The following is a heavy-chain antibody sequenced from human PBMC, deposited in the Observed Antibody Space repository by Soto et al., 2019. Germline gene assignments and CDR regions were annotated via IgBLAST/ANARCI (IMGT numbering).Heavy chain of an antibody. D-gene: IGHD5-18*01. CDR1: GFTFGDYA. Sequence: PGGSLRLSCTASGFTFGDYAISWVRQAPWKGLEWVGFIRSKAYGGTTEYAASVKGRFTISRDDSKSIAYLQMNSLKTEDTAVYYCRTGPPHRYSYGDAFDIWGQGTIVTVSS. V-gene: IGHV3-49*04. CDR2: IRSKAYGGTT. J-gene: IGHJ3*02. CDR3: RTGPPHRYSYGDAFDI.